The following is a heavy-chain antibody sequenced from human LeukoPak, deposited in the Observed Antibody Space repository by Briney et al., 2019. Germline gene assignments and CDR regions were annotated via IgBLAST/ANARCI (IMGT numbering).Heavy chain of an antibody. J-gene: IGHJ6*02. CDR1: GFTLSTYG. CDR2: ISYDGSNK. CDR3: ARDESRRKSHYNYALDV. Sequence: PGRSLRLSCAASGFTLSTYGMHWVRQAPGKGLEWVAVISYDGSNKYYADSVKGRFTISRDNSKNTLYLQMNSLRAEDTAVYYCARDESRRKSHYNYALDVWGQGTTVTVSS. V-gene: IGHV3-30*03.